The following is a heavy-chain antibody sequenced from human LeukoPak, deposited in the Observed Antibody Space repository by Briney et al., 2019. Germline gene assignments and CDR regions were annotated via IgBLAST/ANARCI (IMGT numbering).Heavy chain of an antibody. CDR2: IYYSGST. Sequence: SETLSLTCTVSGGSISSYYWSWIRQPPGKGLEWIGYIYYSGSTNYNPSLKSRVTISVDTSKNQSSLKLSSVTAADTAVYYCARGGSSWYYYYYMDVWGKGTTVTISS. CDR1: GGSISSYY. V-gene: IGHV4-59*01. J-gene: IGHJ6*03. D-gene: IGHD6-13*01. CDR3: ARGGSSWYYYYYMDV.